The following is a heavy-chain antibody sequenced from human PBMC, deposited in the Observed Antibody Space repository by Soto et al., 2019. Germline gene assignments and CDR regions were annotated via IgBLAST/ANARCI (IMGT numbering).Heavy chain of an antibody. J-gene: IGHJ5*02. D-gene: IGHD6-13*01. CDR1: GYTFTSYA. V-gene: IGHV7-4-1*01. Sequence: QVHLVQSGSELKKPGASVKVSCKASGYTFTSYAINWVRQAPGQGLEWMGWINTNTGSPTYVQGFTGRFVFSEDTSVSTAYLEIYSLKAEDTATYYCARDFGSYTTSYYWFDLWGQGTLVTVSS. CDR2: INTNTGSP. CDR3: ARDFGSYTTSYYWFDL.